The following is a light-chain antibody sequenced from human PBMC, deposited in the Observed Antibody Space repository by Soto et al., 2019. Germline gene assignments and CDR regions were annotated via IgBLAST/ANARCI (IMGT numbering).Light chain of an antibody. CDR3: QQLNNYPIT. J-gene: IGKJ5*01. CDR1: QSISSY. V-gene: IGKV1-9*01. Sequence: DIQLTQSPSFLSASVGDRVTITCRASQSISSYLAWYQRKPGKAPKLLIYAASTLQSGVPSRFSGSGSGTEFTLTISSLQPEDFATYYCQQLNNYPITFGQGTRLEIK. CDR2: AAS.